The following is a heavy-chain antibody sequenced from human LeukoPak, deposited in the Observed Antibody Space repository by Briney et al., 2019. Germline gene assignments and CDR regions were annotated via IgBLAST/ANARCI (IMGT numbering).Heavy chain of an antibody. V-gene: IGHV3-30*01. J-gene: IGHJ1*01. CDR1: GFTFSSYA. CDR3: ARSMYSSSWHRSAEYFQH. CDR2: ISYDGSNK. Sequence: GGSLRLSCAASGFTFSSYAMHWVRQAPGKGLEWVAVISYDGSNKYYADSVKGRFTISRDNSKNTLYLQMNSLRAEDTAVYYCARSMYSSSWHRSAEYFQHWGQGTLVTVSS. D-gene: IGHD6-13*01.